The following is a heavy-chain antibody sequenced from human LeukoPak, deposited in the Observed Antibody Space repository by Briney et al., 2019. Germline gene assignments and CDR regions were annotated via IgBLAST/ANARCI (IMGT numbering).Heavy chain of an antibody. D-gene: IGHD3-3*01. CDR3: ARGDKRITIFGVVTLFDP. V-gene: IGHV1-58*01. CDR1: GFTFTSSA. Sequence: SVKVSCKASGFTFTSSAVQWVRQARGQRLEWIGWIVVGSGNTNYAQKFQERVTITRDMSTSTAYMELSSLRSEDTAVYYCARGDKRITIFGVVTLFDPWGQGTLVTVSS. CDR2: IVVGSGNT. J-gene: IGHJ5*02.